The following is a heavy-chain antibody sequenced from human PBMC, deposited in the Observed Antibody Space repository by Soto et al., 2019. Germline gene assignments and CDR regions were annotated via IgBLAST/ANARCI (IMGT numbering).Heavy chain of an antibody. D-gene: IGHD3-10*01. V-gene: IGHV1-18*01. Sequence: ASVKVSCKASGYTFTTYGISWVRQAPGQGLEWMGWINGYNGNTDYPQKFQGRVTMTTDTSTSTAYMALRSLRSDDTAVYYCARESAHEYYYGSGSYGNDYWGQGTLVTVSS. CDR3: ARESAHEYYYGSGSYGNDY. CDR1: GYTFTTYG. J-gene: IGHJ4*02. CDR2: INGYNGNT.